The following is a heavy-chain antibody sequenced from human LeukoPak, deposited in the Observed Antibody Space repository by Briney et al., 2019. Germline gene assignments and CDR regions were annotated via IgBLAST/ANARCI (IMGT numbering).Heavy chain of an antibody. V-gene: IGHV1-18*01. CDR1: GYTFTSYG. CDR3: ARDTSLGHCSSTSCPNWFDP. CDR2: ISAYNGNT. D-gene: IGHD2-2*01. J-gene: IGHJ5*02. Sequence: ASVKVSCKASGYTFTSYGISWVRQAPGQGLEWMGWISAYNGNTNYAQKLQGRVTMTTDTSTSTAYMELRSLRSDDTAVYYCARDTSLGHCSSTSCPNWFDPWGQGTLVTVSS.